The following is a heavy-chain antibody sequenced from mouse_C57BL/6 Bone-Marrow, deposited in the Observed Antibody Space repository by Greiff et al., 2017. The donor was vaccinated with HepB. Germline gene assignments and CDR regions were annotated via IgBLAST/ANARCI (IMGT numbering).Heavy chain of an antibody. J-gene: IGHJ4*01. CDR3: ARVLRHYAMDY. D-gene: IGHD1-2*01. Sequence: EVQLVESGGDLVKPGGSLKLSCAASGFTFSSYGMSWVRQTPDKRLEWVATISSGGSYTYYPDSVKGRFTISRDNAKNTLYLQMSSLKSEDTAMYYCARVLRHYAMDYWGQGTSVTVSS. CDR2: ISSGGSYT. V-gene: IGHV5-6*01. CDR1: GFTFSSYG.